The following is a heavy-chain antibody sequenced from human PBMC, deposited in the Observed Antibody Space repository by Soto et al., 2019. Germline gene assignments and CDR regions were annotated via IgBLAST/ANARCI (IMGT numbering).Heavy chain of an antibody. D-gene: IGHD3-22*01. Sequence: QVQLVQSGAEGKKPGSSVKVSCKASGGTFSRYAISWVRQAPGQGRAWMGEIIPIFGTANYAQKFPGRITITADESTRTAYIELSSLRSEDTSVYYCARDRGPSSGYYPYWFDPWGQGTLVTVSS. CDR3: ARDRGPSSGYYPYWFDP. CDR1: GGTFSRYA. CDR2: IIPIFGTA. V-gene: IGHV1-69*12. J-gene: IGHJ5*02.